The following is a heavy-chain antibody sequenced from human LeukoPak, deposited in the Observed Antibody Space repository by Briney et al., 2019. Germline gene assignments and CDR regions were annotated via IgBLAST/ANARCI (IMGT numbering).Heavy chain of an antibody. V-gene: IGHV4-59*01. CDR2: IYYSGST. CDR1: GGSISSYY. Sequence: SETLSLTCTVSGGSISSYYWSWIRQPPGKGLEWIGNIYYSGSTNYNPSLKSRVTISVDTSKNQFSLKLSSVTAADTAVYYCARLREVSRGVSINYYYYYMDVWGKGTTVTISS. CDR3: ARLREVSRGVSINYYYYYMDV. D-gene: IGHD3-10*01. J-gene: IGHJ6*03.